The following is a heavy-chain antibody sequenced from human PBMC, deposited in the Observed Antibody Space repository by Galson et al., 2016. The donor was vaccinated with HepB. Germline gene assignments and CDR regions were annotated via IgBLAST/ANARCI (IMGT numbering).Heavy chain of an antibody. CDR1: GYTFTSYG. CDR3: ARDLRITIFGVIIPSNWFDP. Sequence: SVKVSCKASGYTFTSYGISWVRQAPGQGLEWMGWISAYNGNTNYAQKLQGRVTMTTDTSTSTAYRELRSLRSDDTAVYYCARDLRITIFGVIIPSNWFDPWGQGTLVTVSS. D-gene: IGHD3-3*01. J-gene: IGHJ5*02. CDR2: ISAYNGNT. V-gene: IGHV1-18*01.